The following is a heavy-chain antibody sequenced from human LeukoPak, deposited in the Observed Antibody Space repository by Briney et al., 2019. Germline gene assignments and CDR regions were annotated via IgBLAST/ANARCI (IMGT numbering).Heavy chain of an antibody. CDR3: ARDPGYFRYYFDY. D-gene: IGHD3-22*01. Sequence: SETLSLTCTVSGGSISSYYWSWIRQPPGKGLEWIGYIYYSGSTNYNPSLKSRVTISVDTSKNQFSLKLSSVTAADSAVYYCARDPGYFRYYFDYWGQGTLVTVSS. CDR1: GGSISSYY. J-gene: IGHJ4*02. CDR2: IYYSGST. V-gene: IGHV4-59*01.